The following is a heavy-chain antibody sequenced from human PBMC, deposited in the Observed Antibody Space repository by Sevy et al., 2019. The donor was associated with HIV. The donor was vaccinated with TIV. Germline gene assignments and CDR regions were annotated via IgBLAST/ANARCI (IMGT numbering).Heavy chain of an antibody. V-gene: IGHV1-18*01. J-gene: IGHJ4*02. CDR2: IAIYNGNS. CDR3: ARAPTYDYGSATYFDY. Sequence: ASVKVSCKTSGFDFTSYGITWVRQAPGQGLEWMGWIAIYNGNSNSAQKLQGRVSMTTDTSTNTVYMELSNLRSDDTAVYYCARAPTYDYGSATYFDYWGQGTLVTVSS. CDR1: GFDFTSYG. D-gene: IGHD3-10*01.